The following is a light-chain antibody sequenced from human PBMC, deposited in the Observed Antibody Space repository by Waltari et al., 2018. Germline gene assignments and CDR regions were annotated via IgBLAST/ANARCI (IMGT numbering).Light chain of an antibody. V-gene: IGKV3-20*01. Sequence: RATRSCRASQSVSSSYLAWYQQKPGQAPRLLIYGASSRATGIPDRFSGSGSGTDFTLTISRLEPEDFAVYYCQQYGSSPRLTFGGGTKVEIK. CDR2: GAS. CDR3: QQYGSSPRLT. CDR1: QSVSSSY. J-gene: IGKJ4*01.